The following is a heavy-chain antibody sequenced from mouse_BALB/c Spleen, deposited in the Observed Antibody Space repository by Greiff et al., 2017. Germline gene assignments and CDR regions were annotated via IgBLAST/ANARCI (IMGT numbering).Heavy chain of an antibody. CDR3: ARGVNWDSDY. CDR2: ISSGGST. D-gene: IGHD4-1*02. CDR1: GFTFSSYA. J-gene: IGHJ2*01. V-gene: IGHV5-6-5*01. Sequence: EVHLVESGGGLVKPGGSLKLSCAASGFTFSSYAMSWVRQTPEKRLEWVASISSGGSTYYPDSVKGRFTISRDNARNILYLQMSSLRSEDTAMYYCARGVNWDSDYWGQGTTLTVSS.